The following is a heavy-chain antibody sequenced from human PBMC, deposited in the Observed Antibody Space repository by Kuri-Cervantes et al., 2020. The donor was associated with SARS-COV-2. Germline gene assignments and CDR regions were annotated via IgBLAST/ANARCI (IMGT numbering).Heavy chain of an antibody. CDR3: ARIPAVVNAFDI. J-gene: IGHJ3*02. Sequence: SGPTLVKPTQTLTLTCTFSGFSLTTSGMCVAWIRQPPGKALEWLARIDLDDDKYYSTSLKTRLTISKDTSKNQVVLTMTNMDPVDTATYYCARIPAVVNAFDIWGQGTMVTVSS. CDR2: IDLDDDK. V-gene: IGHV2-70*11. D-gene: IGHD2-21*01. CDR1: GFSLTTSGMC.